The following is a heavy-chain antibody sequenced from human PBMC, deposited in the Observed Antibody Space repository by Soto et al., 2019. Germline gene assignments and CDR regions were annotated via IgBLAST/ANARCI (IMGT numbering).Heavy chain of an antibody. CDR2: IYFDGITT. D-gene: IGHD1-26*01. V-gene: IGHV3-74*01. CDR3: ARGGAMGVDY. Sequence: GGSLRLSCTASGFTFNTHWMPWVRQAAGKGLVWVSRIYFDGITTNYADSVKGRLTVSRDNAKNTVYLHVNTLRDEDTAVYYCARGGAMGVDYWGQGTLVTVSS. J-gene: IGHJ4*02. CDR1: GFTFNTHW.